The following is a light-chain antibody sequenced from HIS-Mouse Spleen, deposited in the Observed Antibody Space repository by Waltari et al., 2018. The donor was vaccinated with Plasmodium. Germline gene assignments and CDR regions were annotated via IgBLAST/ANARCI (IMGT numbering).Light chain of an antibody. CDR3: MQGTHWPKYT. J-gene: IGKJ2*01. CDR2: KVS. V-gene: IGKV2-30*01. Sequence: DVVMTQSPLSLPVTLGQPASISCRSSQSLVSSDGNTYLTWFQQRPGQSPRRLIYKVSNRDSGVPDRFSGSGSGTDFTLKISRVEAEDVGVYYCMQGTHWPKYTFGQGTKLEIK. CDR1: QSLVSSDGNTY.